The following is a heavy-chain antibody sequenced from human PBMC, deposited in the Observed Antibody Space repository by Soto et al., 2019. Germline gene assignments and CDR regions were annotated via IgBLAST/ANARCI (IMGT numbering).Heavy chain of an antibody. Sequence: QLQLQESGPGLVRPSETLSLTCTVSGGSIDRSNYYWDWIRQPPGKGLEWIGTTYYNGNAYYNPSLQSRVTMSVDTSKHQFSLKLISVTAADTAVYYCARHFVAVVIKGWGYWGQGTLVTVSS. V-gene: IGHV4-39*01. CDR3: ARHFVAVVIKGWGY. J-gene: IGHJ4*02. CDR2: TYYNGNA. CDR1: GGSIDRSNYY. D-gene: IGHD3-22*01.